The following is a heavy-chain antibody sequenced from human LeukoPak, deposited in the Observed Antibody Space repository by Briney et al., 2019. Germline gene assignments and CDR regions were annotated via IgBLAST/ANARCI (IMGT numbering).Heavy chain of an antibody. D-gene: IGHD6-19*01. CDR2: ISSSSSYI. CDR1: GFTFSDYS. Sequence: GGSLRLSCAASGFTFSDYSMNWVRQAPGKGLEWVSSISSSSSYIYYADSVKGRFTISRDNAKNSLYLQMNSLRAEDTAVYYCAGGWGIPVAGFDYWGQGTLVTVSS. CDR3: AGGWGIPVAGFDY. J-gene: IGHJ4*02. V-gene: IGHV3-21*01.